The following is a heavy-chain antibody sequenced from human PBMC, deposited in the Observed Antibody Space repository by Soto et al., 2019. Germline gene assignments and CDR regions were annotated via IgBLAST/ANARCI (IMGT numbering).Heavy chain of an antibody. J-gene: IGHJ4*02. CDR1: GFTFSRYA. CDR2: ISGSGGST. Sequence: EVQLLESGGGLVQPGGSLRLSCAASGFTFSRYAMSWVRPAPGKGLEWVSAISGSGGSTYYADSVKGRFTISRDNSKNTLYLQMNSLRAEDTAVYYCAKGRPGGYDFDPFDYWGQGTLVTVSS. V-gene: IGHV3-23*01. D-gene: IGHD5-12*01. CDR3: AKGRPGGYDFDPFDY.